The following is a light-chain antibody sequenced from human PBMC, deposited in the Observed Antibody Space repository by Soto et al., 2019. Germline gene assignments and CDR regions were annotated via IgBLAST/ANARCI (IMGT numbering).Light chain of an antibody. CDR1: QSINSN. V-gene: IGKV3D-15*01. CDR2: GAS. CDR3: QQYNNWPPLT. Sequence: EIVMTQSPATLSVSPGKRVTLSCRASQSINSNLAWYQQKPGQAPRLLIYGASTRATGIPARFSGSGSGTEFTLTISSLQSEDFAVYYCQQYNNWPPLTFGGGTKVEIK. J-gene: IGKJ4*01.